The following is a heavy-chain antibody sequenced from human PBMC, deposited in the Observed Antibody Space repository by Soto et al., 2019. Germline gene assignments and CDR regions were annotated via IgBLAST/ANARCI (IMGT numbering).Heavy chain of an antibody. V-gene: IGHV4-59*01. Sequence: SETLSLTFTVSGGSISSYYWSWIRQPPGKGLEWIGYIYYSGSTNYNPSLKSRVTISVDTSKNQFSLKLSSVTAADTAVYYCARRRITMVRGVIHYGMDVWGQGTTVTVSS. CDR1: GGSISSYY. CDR3: ARRRITMVRGVIHYGMDV. D-gene: IGHD3-10*01. CDR2: IYYSGST. J-gene: IGHJ6*02.